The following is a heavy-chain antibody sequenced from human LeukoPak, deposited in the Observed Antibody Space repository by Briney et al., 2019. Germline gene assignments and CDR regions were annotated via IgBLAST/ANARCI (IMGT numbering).Heavy chain of an antibody. CDR2: ISGDGNTK. CDR3: ASYNWNFLNDY. CDR1: GFTFSNYW. Sequence: PGGSLRLSCSASGFTFSNYWMYWVRQAPGKGLEWVSGISGDGNTKRYADSVKGRFTISRDNAKNTLYMQMNSLTVDDTAVFYCASYNWNFLNDYWGQGTLVTVSS. J-gene: IGHJ4*02. V-gene: IGHV3-74*01. D-gene: IGHD1-7*01.